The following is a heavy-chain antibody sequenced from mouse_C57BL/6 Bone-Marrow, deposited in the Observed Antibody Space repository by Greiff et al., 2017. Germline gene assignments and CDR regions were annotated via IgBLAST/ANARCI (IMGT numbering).Heavy chain of an antibody. V-gene: IGHV1-75*01. CDR1: GYTFTDYY. D-gene: IGHD6-1*01. J-gene: IGHJ4*01. CDR3: ARFSHLWCAIDY. Sequence: VQLVESGPELVKPGASVKISCKASGYTFTDYYINWVKQRPGQGLEWIGWIFPGSGSTYYNEKFKGKATLTVDKSSSTAYMLLSSLTSEDSAVXFCARFSHLWCAIDYWGRRTSVTVPS. CDR2: IFPGSGST.